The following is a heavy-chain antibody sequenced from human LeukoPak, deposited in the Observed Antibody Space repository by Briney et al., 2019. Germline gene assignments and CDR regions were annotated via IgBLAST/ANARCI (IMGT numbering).Heavy chain of an antibody. CDR1: GFTFSSYT. D-gene: IGHD3-10*01. Sequence: GGSLRLSCAASGFTFSSYTMNWVSQAPGKGLEWVSSISTSSSCIYYADSVKGRFTISRDNAKNSLYLQMNSLRAEDTAVYYCTKEGLGSGTFSAWFDPWGQGTLVTVSS. J-gene: IGHJ5*02. V-gene: IGHV3-21*01. CDR3: TKEGLGSGTFSAWFDP. CDR2: ISTSSSCI.